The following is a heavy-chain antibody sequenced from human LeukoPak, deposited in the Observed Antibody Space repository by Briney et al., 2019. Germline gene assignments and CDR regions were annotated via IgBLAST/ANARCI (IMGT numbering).Heavy chain of an antibody. CDR2: IKQDGSEK. Sequence: GGSLRLSCAASGFTFSNAWMSWVRQAPGKGLEWVANIKQDGSEKYYVDSVKGRFTISRDNAKNSLYLQMNSLRAEDTAVYYCARDHCSSTSCYWNWFDPWGQGTLVTVSS. D-gene: IGHD2-2*01. J-gene: IGHJ5*02. CDR1: GFTFSNAW. V-gene: IGHV3-7*01. CDR3: ARDHCSSTSCYWNWFDP.